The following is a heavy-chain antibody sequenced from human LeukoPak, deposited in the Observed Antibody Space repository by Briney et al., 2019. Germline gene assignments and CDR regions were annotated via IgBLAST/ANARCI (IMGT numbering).Heavy chain of an antibody. V-gene: IGHV4-59*01. Sequence: PSETLSLTCTASGGSISSYYWSWIRQPPGKGLEWIGYIYYSGSTNYNPSLKSRVTISVDTSKNQFSLKLSSVTAADTAVYYCARGYYDILTGENYYYYYMDVWGKGTTVTVSS. CDR2: IYYSGST. J-gene: IGHJ6*03. CDR3: ARGYYDILTGENYYYYYMDV. D-gene: IGHD3-9*01. CDR1: GGSISSYY.